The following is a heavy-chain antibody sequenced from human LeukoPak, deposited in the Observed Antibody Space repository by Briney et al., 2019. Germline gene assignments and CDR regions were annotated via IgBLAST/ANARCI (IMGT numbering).Heavy chain of an antibody. V-gene: IGHV3-30-3*01. CDR3: ARARLKAGELLFDY. CDR1: GFTFSSYA. CDR2: ISYDGSNK. D-gene: IGHD1-26*01. J-gene: IGHJ4*02. Sequence: GGSLRLSCAASGFTFSSYAMHWVRQAPGKGLEWVAVISYDGSNKYYADSVKGRFTISRDNSKSTLYLQMNSLRAEDTAVYYCARARLKAGELLFDYWGQGTLVTVSS.